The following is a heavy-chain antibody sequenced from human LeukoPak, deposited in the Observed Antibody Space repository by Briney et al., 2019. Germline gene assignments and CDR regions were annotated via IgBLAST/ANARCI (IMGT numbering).Heavy chain of an antibody. D-gene: IGHD3-10*02. J-gene: IGHJ4*02. Sequence: PGGSLRLSCAASGFTFSSYGISWDRQAPGKGLEWVSAMSGNGDTTYYADSVKGRSTASRDNSKNKVFLQMNSLRAEDTAVYYCARALGAGCSWASFGYWGQGTLVTVSS. V-gene: IGHV3-23*01. CDR3: ARALGAGCSWASFGY. CDR2: MSGNGDTT. CDR1: GFTFSSYG.